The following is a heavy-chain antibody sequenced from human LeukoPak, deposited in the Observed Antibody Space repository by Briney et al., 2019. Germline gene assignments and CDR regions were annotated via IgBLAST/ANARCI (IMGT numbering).Heavy chain of an antibody. D-gene: IGHD4-11*01. J-gene: IGHJ4*02. V-gene: IGHV3-23*01. Sequence: GGSLRLSCAASGFTFSNYAMSWVRQAPGKGLDWVSGISGSGGTTFYADSVKGRFTISRDNSKNTLSLPMNSLRAEDTALYYCAKDPAKYSDNSFDFWGQGTLVTVSS. CDR2: ISGSGGTT. CDR1: GFTFSNYA. CDR3: AKDPAKYSDNSFDF.